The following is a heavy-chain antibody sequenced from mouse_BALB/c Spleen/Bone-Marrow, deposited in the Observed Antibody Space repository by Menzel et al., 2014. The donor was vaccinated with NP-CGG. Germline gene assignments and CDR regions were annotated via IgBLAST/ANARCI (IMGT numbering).Heavy chain of an antibody. V-gene: IGHV1-7*01. Sequence: VQRVESRAELAKPGASVKMSCKASGYTFXNYWMHWVKQRPGQGLEWIGYIDPNTYYTRYNQKFKDKATLTADKSSSTACLQLSSLTSEDSAVYYCARYWDAYWGQGTLVTVSA. CDR1: GYTFXNYW. J-gene: IGHJ3*01. D-gene: IGHD4-1*01. CDR3: ARYWDAY. CDR2: IDPNTYYT.